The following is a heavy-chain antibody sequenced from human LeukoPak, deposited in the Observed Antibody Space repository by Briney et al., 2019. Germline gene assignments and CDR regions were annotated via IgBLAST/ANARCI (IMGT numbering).Heavy chain of an antibody. J-gene: IGHJ2*01. CDR2: INHSGST. CDR3: ARKIAAYGGRVARYFDL. CDR1: GGSISSGGYY. V-gene: IGHV4-30-2*01. D-gene: IGHD4-23*01. Sequence: PSQTLSLTCTVSGGSISSGGYYWSWIRQPPGKGLEWIGEINHSGSTNYNPSLKSRVTISVDTSKNQFSLKLSSVTAADTAVYYCARKIAAYGGRVARYFDLWGRGTLVTVSS.